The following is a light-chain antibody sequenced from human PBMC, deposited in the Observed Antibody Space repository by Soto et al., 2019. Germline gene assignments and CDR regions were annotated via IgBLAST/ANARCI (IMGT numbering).Light chain of an antibody. Sequence: QSVLTQPASVSGSPGQSITISCTGTSSDVGGYNYVSWYQQHPGKAPKLMIYEVSNRPSGVSNRFSGSKSGNTASLTIPGLQAEDEADYYCSSYTSSSTLLVFGGGTKLTVL. J-gene: IGLJ2*01. CDR1: SSDVGGYNY. V-gene: IGLV2-14*01. CDR3: SSYTSSSTLLV. CDR2: EVS.